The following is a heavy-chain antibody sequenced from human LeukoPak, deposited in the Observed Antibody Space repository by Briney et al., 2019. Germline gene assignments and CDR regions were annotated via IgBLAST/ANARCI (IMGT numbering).Heavy chain of an antibody. J-gene: IGHJ6*02. CDR1: GGSISSGDYY. D-gene: IGHD6-13*01. CDR3: ARDSSSWYYYYGMDV. CDR2: IYYSGST. Sequence: PSETLSLTCTVSGGSISSGDYYWSWIRQPPGKGLEWIGYIYYSGSTYYNPSLKSRVTISVDTSKNQFSLKLSPVTAADTAVYYCARDSSSWYYYYGMDVWGQGTTVTVSS. V-gene: IGHV4-30-4*01.